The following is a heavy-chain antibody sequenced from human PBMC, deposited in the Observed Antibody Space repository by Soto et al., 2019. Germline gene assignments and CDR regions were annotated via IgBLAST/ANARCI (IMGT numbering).Heavy chain of an antibody. CDR3: ARESESPSLGYSCGYDALDY. CDR2: ISSSGSTI. CDR1: GFTFSSYE. Sequence: GGSLRLSCAASGFTFSSYEMNWVRQAPGKGLEWVSYISSSGSTIYYADSVKGRFTISRDNAKNSLYLQMNSLRAEDTAVYYCARESESPSLGYSCGYDALDYWGQGTLVTVSS. J-gene: IGHJ4*02. D-gene: IGHD5-18*01. V-gene: IGHV3-48*03.